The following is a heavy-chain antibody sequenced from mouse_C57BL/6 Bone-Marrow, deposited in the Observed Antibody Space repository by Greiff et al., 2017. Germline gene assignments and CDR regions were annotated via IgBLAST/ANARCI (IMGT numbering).Heavy chain of an antibody. J-gene: IGHJ4*01. CDR2: IYPGGGYT. CDR3: ARGGYLYYYAMDD. D-gene: IGHD2-2*01. CDR1: GYTFTTYW. Sequence: QVQLQQSGAELVRPGTSVKMSCKASGYTFTTYWIGWAKQRPGHGLEWIGDIYPGGGYTNYNEKFKGKATLTADKSSSTAYMQFSRLTSEDSAIYYCARGGYLYYYAMDDWGQGTSVTVSS. V-gene: IGHV1-63*01.